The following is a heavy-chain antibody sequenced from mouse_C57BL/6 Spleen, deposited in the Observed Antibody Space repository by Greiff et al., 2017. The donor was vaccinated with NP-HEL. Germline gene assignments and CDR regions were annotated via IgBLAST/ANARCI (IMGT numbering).Heavy chain of an antibody. CDR2: ISSGSSTI. D-gene: IGHD1-1*02. CDR1: GFTFSDYG. J-gene: IGHJ2*01. V-gene: IGHV5-17*01. CDR3: AMGDGSLIDY. Sequence: EVKLMESGGGLVKPGGSLKLSCAASGFTFSDYGMHWVRQAPEKGLEWVAYISSGSSTIYYVDTVKGRFTISRHNAKNTLYLQMTSLRSVDTAMYYWAMGDGSLIDYWGQGTTLTVSS.